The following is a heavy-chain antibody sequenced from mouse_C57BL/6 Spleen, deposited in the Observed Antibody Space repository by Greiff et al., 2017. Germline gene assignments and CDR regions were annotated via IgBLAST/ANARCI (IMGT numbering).Heavy chain of an antibody. V-gene: IGHV5-16*01. CDR1: GFTFSDYY. J-gene: IGHJ2*01. Sequence: DVKLVESEGGLVQPGSSMKLSCTASGFTFSDYYMAWVRQVPAKGLEWVANINYDGSSTYYLDSLKSRFILSRDNAKNILYLQMSSLKSEDTATYYGARVYDYGSSPYCDDWGQGTTLTVSS. D-gene: IGHD1-1*01. CDR2: INYDGSST. CDR3: ARVYDYGSSPYCDD.